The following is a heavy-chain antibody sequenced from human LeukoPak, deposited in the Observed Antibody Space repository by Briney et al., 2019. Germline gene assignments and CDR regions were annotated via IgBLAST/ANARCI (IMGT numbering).Heavy chain of an antibody. Sequence: SETLSLTCAVYGGTFSGYYWSWIRQPPGKGLKWIGEINHSGSTNYNPSLKSRVTISVDTSKNQISLKLSSVTAADTAVYYCARDAGSGWYGRDYYYMDVWGKGTTVTVSS. CDR2: INHSGST. CDR3: ARDAGSGWYGRDYYYMDV. D-gene: IGHD6-19*01. J-gene: IGHJ6*03. V-gene: IGHV4-34*01. CDR1: GGTFSGYY.